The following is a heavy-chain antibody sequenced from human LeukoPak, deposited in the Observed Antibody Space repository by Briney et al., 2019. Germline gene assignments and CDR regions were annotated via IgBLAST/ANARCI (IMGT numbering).Heavy chain of an antibody. CDR2: ISYDGSNK. Sequence: HPGRSLRLSCAASGFTFSSNAMHWVRQAPGKGLEWVAVISYDGSNKYYADSVKGRFTISRDNSKNTLYLQMNSLRAEDTAVYYCARVESRGYSYGFSVDYWGQGTLVTVSS. CDR1: GFTFSSNA. CDR3: ARVESRGYSYGFSVDY. V-gene: IGHV3-30*04. J-gene: IGHJ4*02. D-gene: IGHD5-18*01.